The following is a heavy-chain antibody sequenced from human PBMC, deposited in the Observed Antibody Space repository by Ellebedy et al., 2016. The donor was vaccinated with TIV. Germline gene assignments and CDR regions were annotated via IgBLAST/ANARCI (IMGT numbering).Heavy chain of an antibody. CDR2: INPNSGGT. CDR3: ARDNRGYTAMVPYEY. V-gene: IGHV1-2*02. J-gene: IGHJ4*02. Sequence: ASVKVSXXASGYTFTGYYMHWVRQAPGQGLEWMGWINPNSGGTNYAQKFQGRVTMTRDTSISTAYMELSRLRSDDTAVYYCARDNRGYTAMVPYEYWGQGTLVTVSS. CDR1: GYTFTGYY. D-gene: IGHD5-18*01.